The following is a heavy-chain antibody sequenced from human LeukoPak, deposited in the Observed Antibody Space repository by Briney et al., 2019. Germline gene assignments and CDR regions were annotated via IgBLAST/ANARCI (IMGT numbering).Heavy chain of an antibody. D-gene: IGHD3-22*01. CDR2: IIPIFGTA. J-gene: IGHJ6*02. Sequence: SVKVSCKASGGTFSSYAISWVRQAPGQGLEWMGGIIPIFGTANYAQKFQGRVTITADESTSTAYMELSSLRSEDTAVYYCARVYYGSSGYFPPYYYYYGMDVWGQGTTVTVSS. CDR3: ARVYYGSSGYFPPYYYYYGMDV. CDR1: GGTFSSYA. V-gene: IGHV1-69*13.